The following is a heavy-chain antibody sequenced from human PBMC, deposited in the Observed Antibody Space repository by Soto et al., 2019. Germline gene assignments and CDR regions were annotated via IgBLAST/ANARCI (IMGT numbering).Heavy chain of an antibody. V-gene: IGHV1-2*02. CDR3: ARGDDGSGGYPFPYFDY. D-gene: IGHD2-8*02. J-gene: IGHJ4*02. CDR2: INPDSGAT. Sequence: HEHLVQSGAEVKRPGASLKVSCKASGYSFTGYYIHWVRQAPGQGLELMGWINPDSGATNYAQHFTGRVNLTSDTSISTATMALSSLTSDYTAVYYCARGDDGSGGYPFPYFDYWGQGTLVIVSS. CDR1: GYSFTGYY.